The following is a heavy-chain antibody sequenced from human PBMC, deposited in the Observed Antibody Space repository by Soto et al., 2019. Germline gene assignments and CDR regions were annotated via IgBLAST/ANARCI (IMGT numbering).Heavy chain of an antibody. CDR2: ISSSSSYI. J-gene: IGHJ5*02. CDR1: GFTFSSYS. D-gene: IGHD5-18*01. CDR3: ARALPNTIQLLAVWFDP. V-gene: IGHV3-21*01. Sequence: GGSLRLSCAASGFTFSSYSMNWVRQAPGKGLEWVSSISSSSSYIYYADSVKGRFTISRDNAKNSLYLQMNSLRAEDTAVYYCARALPNTIQLLAVWFDPWGQGTLVTVSS.